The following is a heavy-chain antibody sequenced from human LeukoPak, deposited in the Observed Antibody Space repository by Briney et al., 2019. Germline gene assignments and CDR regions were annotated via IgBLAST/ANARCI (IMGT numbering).Heavy chain of an antibody. CDR1: GYTFTGYY. V-gene: IGHV1-2*02. Sequence: ASVKVSCKASGYTFTGYYMHWVRQAPGQGLEWMGWINPNSGGTNYAQKFQGRVTMTRDTSISTAYMELSRPRSDDTAVYYCAIALRLPAATYYFDYWGQGTLVTVSS. CDR3: AIALRLPAATYYFDY. J-gene: IGHJ4*02. CDR2: INPNSGGT. D-gene: IGHD2-2*01.